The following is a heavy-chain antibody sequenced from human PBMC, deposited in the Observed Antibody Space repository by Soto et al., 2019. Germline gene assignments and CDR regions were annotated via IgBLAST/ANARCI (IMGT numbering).Heavy chain of an antibody. V-gene: IGHV1-8*01. CDR1: GYTFTSYD. Sequence: ASVKVSCKASGYTFTSYDINWVRQATGQGLEWMGWMNPNSGNTGYAQKFQGRVTMTRNTSISTAYMELSSLRSEDTAVYYCARVRESYYGGASDYWGQGTLVTVSS. D-gene: IGHD1-26*01. CDR2: MNPNSGNT. J-gene: IGHJ4*02. CDR3: ARVRESYYGGASDY.